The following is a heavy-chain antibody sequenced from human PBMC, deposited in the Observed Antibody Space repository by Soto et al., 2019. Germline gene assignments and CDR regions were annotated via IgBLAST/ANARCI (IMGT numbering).Heavy chain of an antibody. CDR2: INADNGNT. D-gene: IGHD2-2*01. J-gene: IGHJ6*03. CDR1: GYTFTSYA. Sequence: QVQLVQSGAEVKKPGASVKVSCKASGYTFTSYAMHWVRQAPGQRLEWMGWINADNGNTKYSQKFQGRVTITGDTSASTAYMELSSLRSEDTAVYYCASGGYCSSTSCYEGYYYYYMDVWGKGTTVTVSS. V-gene: IGHV1-3*01. CDR3: ASGGYCSSTSCYEGYYYYYMDV.